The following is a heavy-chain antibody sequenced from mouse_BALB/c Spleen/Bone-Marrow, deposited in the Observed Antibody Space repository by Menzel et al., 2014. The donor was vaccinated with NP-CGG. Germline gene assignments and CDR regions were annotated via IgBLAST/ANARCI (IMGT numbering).Heavy chain of an antibody. Sequence: VQLAESGAELAKPGASVKMSCKASGYTFTSYWMHWVKQRPGQGLEWIGYINPSTGYTDYNQKFKDKATLTADKSSSTAYMHLSSLTSEDSAVYYCARRDYWYFDVWGAGTTVTVSS. CDR3: ARRDYWYFDV. CDR2: INPSTGYT. J-gene: IGHJ1*01. CDR1: GYTFTSYW. V-gene: IGHV1-7*01.